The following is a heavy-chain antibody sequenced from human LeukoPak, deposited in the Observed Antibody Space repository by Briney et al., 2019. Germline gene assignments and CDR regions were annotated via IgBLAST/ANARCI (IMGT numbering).Heavy chain of an antibody. CDR2: IRYDGSNK. Sequence: GGSLRLSCAASGFTFSSYGMHWVRQAPGKGLEWVAFIRYDGSNKYYADSVKGRFTISRDNSKNTLYLQMNSLRAEDTAVYYCAKSGPYSSSSRDYYYMDVWGKGTTVTVSS. CDR3: AKSGPYSSSSRDYYYMDV. J-gene: IGHJ6*03. D-gene: IGHD6-6*01. V-gene: IGHV3-30*02. CDR1: GFTFSSYG.